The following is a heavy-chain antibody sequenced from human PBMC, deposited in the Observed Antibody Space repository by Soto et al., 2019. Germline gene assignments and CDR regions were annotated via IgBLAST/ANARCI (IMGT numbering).Heavy chain of an antibody. V-gene: IGHV4-39*07. CDR1: GGSISSSSYY. CDR2: IYHSGST. Sequence: PSETLSLTCTVSGGSISSSSYYWGWVRQPPGKGLEWIGEIYHSGSTNYNPSLKSRVTISVDTSKNQFSLKLSSVTAADTAVYYCAREKPYSSSPPGGVWFDPWGQGTLVTVSS. J-gene: IGHJ5*02. D-gene: IGHD6-6*01. CDR3: AREKPYSSSPPGGVWFDP.